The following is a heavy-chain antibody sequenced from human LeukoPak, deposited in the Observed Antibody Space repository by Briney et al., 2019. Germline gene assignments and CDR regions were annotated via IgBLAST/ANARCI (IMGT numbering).Heavy chain of an antibody. CDR2: IYYSGST. CDR3: ARGVRSSTGYFDY. D-gene: IGHD3-10*01. J-gene: IGHJ4*02. V-gene: IGHV4-39*07. Sequence: SETLSLTCTVSGGSISSSSYYWGWIRQPPGKGLGWIGSIYYSGSTYYNPSLKSRVTISVDTSKNQFSLKLSSVTAADTAVYYCARGVRSSTGYFDYWGQGTLVTVSS. CDR1: GGSISSSSYY.